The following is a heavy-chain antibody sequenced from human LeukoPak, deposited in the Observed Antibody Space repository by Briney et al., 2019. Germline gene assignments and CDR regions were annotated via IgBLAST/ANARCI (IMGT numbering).Heavy chain of an antibody. CDR3: AKDRGYCTNGVCPLFDY. CDR1: GFTFSSYA. V-gene: IGHV3-23*01. D-gene: IGHD2-8*01. Sequence: GGSLRPSCAASGFTFSSYAMSWVRQAPGKGLEWVSAISGSGGSTYYADSVKGRFTISRDNSKNTLYLQMNSLRAEDTTVYYCAKDRGYCTNGVCPLFDYWGQGTLVTVSS. CDR2: ISGSGGST. J-gene: IGHJ4*02.